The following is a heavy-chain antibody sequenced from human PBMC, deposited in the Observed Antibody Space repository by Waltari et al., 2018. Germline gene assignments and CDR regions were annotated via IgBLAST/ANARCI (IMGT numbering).Heavy chain of an antibody. D-gene: IGHD1-7*01. V-gene: IGHV7-4-1*02. CDR2: INTNTGNP. J-gene: IGHJ6*02. CDR1: GSTFTSYA. Sequence: QVQLVQSGSELKKPGASVKVSCKASGSTFTSYAMHWVRRAPGKGLECMGWINTNTGNPTYAQGFTGRFVFSLDTSVSTAYLQISSLKAEDTAVYYCARRGKNWNSATRHPMDVWGQGTTVTVSS. CDR3: ARRGKNWNSATRHPMDV.